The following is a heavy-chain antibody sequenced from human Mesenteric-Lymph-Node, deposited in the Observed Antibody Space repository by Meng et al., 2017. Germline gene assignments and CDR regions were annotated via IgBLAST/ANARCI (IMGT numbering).Heavy chain of an antibody. D-gene: IGHD4-23*01. CDR3: ARDNSDSSTSWWFDL. CDR1: GYTFTSYT. CDR2: IIPIFGTA. J-gene: IGHJ5*02. V-gene: IGHV1-69*06. Sequence: VQWVQSGFELKKPGASVKVSCEASGYTFTSYTVSWVRQAPGQGLEWMGGIIPIFGTANYAQKFQGRVTMTRDTSTSTLYMELSSLRLEDTAAYYCARDNSDSSTSWWFDLWGQGTLVTVSS.